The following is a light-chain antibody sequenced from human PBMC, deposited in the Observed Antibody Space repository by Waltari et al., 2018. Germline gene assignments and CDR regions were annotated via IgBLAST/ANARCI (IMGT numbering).Light chain of an antibody. CDR3: SSYTPSGTLV. V-gene: IGLV2-18*02. Sequence: QSALTQPPSVSGSPGQSVPISCSGTSSEVGPYNRVSWYHQPPGTPPKLIIFDLSSRPSGVPDRFSGSKSGSTASLTISGLQAEDEGDYYCSSYTPSGTLVFGGGTKLTVL. CDR2: DLS. CDR1: SSEVGPYNR. J-gene: IGLJ2*01.